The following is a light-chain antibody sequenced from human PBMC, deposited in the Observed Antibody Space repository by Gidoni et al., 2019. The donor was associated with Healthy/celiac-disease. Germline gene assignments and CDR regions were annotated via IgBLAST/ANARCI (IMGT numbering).Light chain of an antibody. CDR1: SSDVGSYNL. CDR3: CSYAGSSTWV. CDR2: EGS. Sequence: QSALTQPASVSGSPGPSITISCTGTSSDVGSYNLVSWYQQHPGKAPKLMIYEGSKRPSGVSNRFSGSTSGNTASLTISGLQAEDEADYYCCSYAGSSTWVFGGGTKLTVL. J-gene: IGLJ3*02. V-gene: IGLV2-23*01.